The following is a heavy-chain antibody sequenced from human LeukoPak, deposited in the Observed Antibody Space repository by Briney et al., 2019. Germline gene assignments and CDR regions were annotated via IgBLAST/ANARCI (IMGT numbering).Heavy chain of an antibody. CDR3: VREDTPATANY. Sequence: GSLRLSCAASGFTFSNYAMSWVRQAPGKGLEWVSAISGGGDITYYADSVTGWFTISRDNSKDTLFLQMHSLRPGDTAVYYCVREDTPATANYWGQGTLVTISS. CDR2: ISGGGDIT. D-gene: IGHD2-21*02. J-gene: IGHJ4*02. V-gene: IGHV3-23*01. CDR1: GFTFSNYA.